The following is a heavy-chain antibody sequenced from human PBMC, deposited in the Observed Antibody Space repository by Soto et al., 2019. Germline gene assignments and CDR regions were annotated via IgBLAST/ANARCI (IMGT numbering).Heavy chain of an antibody. CDR1: GFTVSNTY. CDR3: ARDDSGPFQY. J-gene: IGHJ4*02. Sequence: EVQLVETGGGLIQPGGSLRLSCAASGFTVSNTYMSWVRQAPGKGLEWVSIIYSGGSTYYADSVKGRFTISRDNSNNILYLQRNSLRAEDTAVYYCARDDSGPFQYWGQGTLVTVSS. CDR2: IYSGGST. D-gene: IGHD6-19*01. V-gene: IGHV3-53*02.